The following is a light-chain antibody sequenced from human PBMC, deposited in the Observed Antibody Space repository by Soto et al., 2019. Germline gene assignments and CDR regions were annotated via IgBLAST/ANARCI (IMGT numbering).Light chain of an antibody. V-gene: IGLV2-14*01. CDR2: EVS. CDR3: SSYTSSSTLVV. CDR1: SSDVGGYNY. J-gene: IGLJ1*01. Sequence: QSVLTQPASVSGSPGQSITISCTGTSSDVGGYNYVSWYQQHPGKAPKLTIYEVSNRPSGVSNRFSGSKSGNTASLTISGLQAEDEADYYCSSYTSSSTLVVFGTGTKVT.